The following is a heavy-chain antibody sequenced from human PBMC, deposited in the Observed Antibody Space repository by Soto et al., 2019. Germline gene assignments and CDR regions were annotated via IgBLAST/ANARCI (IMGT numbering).Heavy chain of an antibody. J-gene: IGHJ6*02. CDR3: ARASYDFWSGYYSPDYYYYGMDV. CDR1: GGSISSGGYY. V-gene: IGHV4-31*03. Sequence: TLSLTCTVSGGSISSGGYYWSWIRQHPGKGLEWIGYIYYSGSTYYNPSLKSRVTISVDTSKNQFSLKLSSVTAADTAVYYCARASYDFWSGYYSPDYYYYGMDVWGQGTTVTVSS. D-gene: IGHD3-3*01. CDR2: IYYSGST.